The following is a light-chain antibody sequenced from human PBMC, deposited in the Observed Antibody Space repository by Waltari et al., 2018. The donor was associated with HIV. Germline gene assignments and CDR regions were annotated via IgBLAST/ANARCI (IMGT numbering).Light chain of an antibody. CDR3: QQYNNWPRT. CDR1: RTVFFNSTNQNF. J-gene: IGKJ1*01. V-gene: IGKV4-1*01. Sequence: DIVMTQSPDSLAVSLGERATVKCRSSRTVFFNSTNQNFLAWYQQKPGQSPKVLFYWASTRASGVPDRFTASGSGTDFSLTISGLQADDVAVYYCQQYNNWPRTFGQGTKVEIK. CDR2: WAS.